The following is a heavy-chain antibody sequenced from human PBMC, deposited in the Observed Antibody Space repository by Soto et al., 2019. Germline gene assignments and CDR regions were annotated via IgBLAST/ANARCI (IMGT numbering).Heavy chain of an antibody. J-gene: IGHJ6*03. CDR1: GFTFSSYA. V-gene: IGHV3-23*01. Sequence: GSLRLSCAASGFTFSSYAMSWVRQAPGKGLEWVSAISGSGGSTYYADSVKGRFTISRDNSKNTLYLQMNSLRAEDTAVYYCAKNIVVVPAAMESYYYYYYMDVGGKGTTVTGSS. CDR2: ISGSGGST. D-gene: IGHD2-2*01. CDR3: AKNIVVVPAAMESYYYYYYMDV.